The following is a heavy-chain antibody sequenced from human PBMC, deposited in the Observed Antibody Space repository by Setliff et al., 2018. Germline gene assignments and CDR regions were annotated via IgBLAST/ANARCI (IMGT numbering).Heavy chain of an antibody. CDR2: ISSSSSTI. CDR3: ARRDSTGYYGYSFDF. D-gene: IGHD3-22*01. J-gene: IGHJ4*02. V-gene: IGHV3-48*01. CDR1: GITFRNYG. Sequence: PGGSLRLSCAASGITFRNYGMNGVRKAPGKGLEWLSYISSSSSTIYYADSVKGRFTISRDNAKNALYLQMNSLRAEDTAVYYCARRDSTGYYGYSFDFWGQGTLVTVSS.